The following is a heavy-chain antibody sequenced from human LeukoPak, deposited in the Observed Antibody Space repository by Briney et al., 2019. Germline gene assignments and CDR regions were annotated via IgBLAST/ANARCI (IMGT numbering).Heavy chain of an antibody. CDR2: IYYSGTT. J-gene: IGHJ3*02. CDR3: AREATTVTTNDAFDI. Sequence: SETLSLTCTVSGGSIDSNSWTWIRQPPGKGLEWMGYIYYSGTTNYNPSLKSRVTMSVDKSKNQFSLKLSSVTAADTAVYFCAREATTVTTNDAFDIWGQGTMVTVSS. CDR1: GGSIDSNS. D-gene: IGHD4-17*01. V-gene: IGHV4-59*12.